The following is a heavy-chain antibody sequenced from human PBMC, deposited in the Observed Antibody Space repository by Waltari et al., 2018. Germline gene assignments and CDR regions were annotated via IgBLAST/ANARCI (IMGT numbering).Heavy chain of an antibody. CDR3: GRAPATSWFGYSVY. Sequence: QVQLQQWGAGLLKPSETLSLTCGESGASFGGFYWSWIRQAPGKGLAWIGDITHTGDSNINPSLKSRLTISVDTSQRQFSLELTSVTPADTAVYYCGRAPATSWFGYSVYWGQGTVVTVSS. CDR2: ITHTGDS. D-gene: IGHD2-2*01. CDR1: GASFGGFY. J-gene: IGHJ4*02. V-gene: IGHV4-34*01.